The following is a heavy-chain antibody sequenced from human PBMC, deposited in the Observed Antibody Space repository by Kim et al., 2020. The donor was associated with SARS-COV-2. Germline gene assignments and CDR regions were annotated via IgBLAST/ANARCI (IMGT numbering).Heavy chain of an antibody. J-gene: IGHJ3*02. CDR1: GFTFSSYS. D-gene: IGHD6-19*01. V-gene: IGHV3-21*01. CDR2: ISSSSSYI. CDR3: ARERWRAVAGTLFRDAFDI. Sequence: GGSLRLSCAASGFTFSSYSMNWVRQAPGKGLEWVSSISSSSSYIYYADSVKGRFTISRDNAKNSLYLQMNSLRAEDTAVYYCARERWRAVAGTLFRDAFDIWGQGTMVTVSS.